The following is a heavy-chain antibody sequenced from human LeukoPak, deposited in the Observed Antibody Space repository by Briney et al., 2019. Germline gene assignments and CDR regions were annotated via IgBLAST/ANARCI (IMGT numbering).Heavy chain of an antibody. CDR1: GGTFSSYA. CDR2: IIPILGIA. CDR3: ARDDLYSGYDYDF. Sequence: ASVKVSCKASGGTFSSYAISWVRQAPGQGLEWMGRIIPILGIANYAQKFQGRVTITADKSTSTAYMELSSLRSEDTAVYYCARDDLYSGYDYDFWGQGTLVTVSS. V-gene: IGHV1-69*04. D-gene: IGHD5-12*01. J-gene: IGHJ4*02.